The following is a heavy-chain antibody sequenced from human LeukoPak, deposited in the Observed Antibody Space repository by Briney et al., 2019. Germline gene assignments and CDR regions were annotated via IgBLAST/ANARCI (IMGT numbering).Heavy chain of an antibody. J-gene: IGHJ6*02. D-gene: IGHD2-2*01. CDR2: ISSSSSTI. CDR1: GFTFSSYV. Sequence: PAGGSLRLSCAASGFTFSSYVMSWVRQAPGKGLEWVSYISSSSSTIYYADSVKGRFTISRDNAKNTLYLQMNSLRAEDTAVYYCARTYVVPAAIANYYYGMDVWGQGTTVTVSS. V-gene: IGHV3-48*04. CDR3: ARTYVVPAAIANYYYGMDV.